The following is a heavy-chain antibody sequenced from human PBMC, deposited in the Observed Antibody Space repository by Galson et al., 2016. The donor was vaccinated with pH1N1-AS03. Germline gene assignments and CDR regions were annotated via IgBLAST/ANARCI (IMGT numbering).Heavy chain of an antibody. Sequence: SVKVSCMASGGTISDLAISWVRQAPGQGLEWVGGIIPIFNAPIYAQKFQNRVTITADESTSTAYMELSSLTSDDTAVFYCVARFCHAHGCSSSNYYYYGLHVWGQGTSVTVSS. CDR3: VARFCHAHGCSSSNYYYYGLHV. CDR2: IIPIFNAP. V-gene: IGHV1-69*13. D-gene: IGHD2-15*01. J-gene: IGHJ6*02. CDR1: GGTISDLA.